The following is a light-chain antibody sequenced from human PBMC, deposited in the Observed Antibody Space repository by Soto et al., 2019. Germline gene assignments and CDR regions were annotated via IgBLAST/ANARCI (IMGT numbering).Light chain of an antibody. J-gene: IGLJ3*02. Sequence: QSALTQPASVSGSPGQSITISCTATTSDVGGFDSVSWYQQHPGTAPRVIIYEVSNRPSGVSYRFSSSKSANTASLTISGLQAADEDDYYCSLYTTSNTWVFGGGTKVTVL. CDR1: TSDVGGFDS. V-gene: IGLV2-14*01. CDR3: SLYTTSNTWV. CDR2: EVS.